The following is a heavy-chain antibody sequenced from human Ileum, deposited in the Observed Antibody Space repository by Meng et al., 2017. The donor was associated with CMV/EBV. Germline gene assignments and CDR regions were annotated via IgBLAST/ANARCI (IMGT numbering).Heavy chain of an antibody. J-gene: IGHJ4*02. CDR1: GFTFSSYS. CDR2: IISSSRTI. V-gene: IGHV3-48*02. D-gene: IGHD5-24*01. Sequence: GESLKISCSASGFTFSSYSMNWVRQAPGKGLEWVSYIISSSRTIYYADSVKGRFTISRDNAKNSLYLQMKSLRDEDTAGYYCARPSDGYNYPYWGQGTLVTVSS. CDR3: ARPSDGYNYPY.